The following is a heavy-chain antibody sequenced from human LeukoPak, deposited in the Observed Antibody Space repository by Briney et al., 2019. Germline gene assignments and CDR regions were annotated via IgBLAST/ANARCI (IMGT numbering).Heavy chain of an antibody. CDR1: GGSFSGYY. CDR3: ASRYYYDSSGYYLGD. V-gene: IGHV4-34*01. Sequence: SETLSLTCAVYGGSFSGYYWSWIRQPPGKGLEWIGEINHSGSTNYNPSLKSRVTISVDTSKNQFSLKLSSVTAADTAVYYCASRYYYDSSGYYLGDWGQGTLVTVSS. D-gene: IGHD3-22*01. J-gene: IGHJ4*02. CDR2: INHSGST.